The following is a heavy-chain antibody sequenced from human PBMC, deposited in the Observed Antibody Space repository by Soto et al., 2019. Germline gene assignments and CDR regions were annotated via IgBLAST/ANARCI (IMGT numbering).Heavy chain of an antibody. J-gene: IGHJ6*03. D-gene: IGHD4-17*01. CDR1: GFTFSSYA. V-gene: IGHV3-23*01. CDR3: AKDMTTGPLYYYYMDV. CDR2: ISGSSGST. Sequence: PGGSLRLSCAASGFTFSSYAMSWVRQAPGKGLEWVSAISGSSGSTYYADSVKGRFTISRDNSKNTLYLQMNSLRAEDTAVYYCAKDMTTGPLYYYYMDVWGKGTTVTVSS.